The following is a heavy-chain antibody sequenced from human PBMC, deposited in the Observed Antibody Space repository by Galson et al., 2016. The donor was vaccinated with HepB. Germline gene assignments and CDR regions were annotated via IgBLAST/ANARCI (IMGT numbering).Heavy chain of an antibody. J-gene: IGHJ6*02. D-gene: IGHD2-15*01. CDR2: ITSRSNYR. CDR3: ARAPGRYCSGGFCYSNPDYNGMDV. CDR1: RFTFSSYS. V-gene: IGHV3-21*01. Sequence: SLRLSCAASRFTFSSYSMNWVRQAPGKGLEWISSITSRSNYRYYADSVKGRFTISRDHTKNSLYLQMNRLRAEDTAVYYCARAPGRYCSGGFCYSNPDYNGMDVWGQGTTVIVSS.